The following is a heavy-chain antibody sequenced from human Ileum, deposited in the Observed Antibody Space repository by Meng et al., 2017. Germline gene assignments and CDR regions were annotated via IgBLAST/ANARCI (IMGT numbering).Heavy chain of an antibody. J-gene: IGHJ3*02. V-gene: IGHV4-59*11. CDR2: VYSTVST. D-gene: IGHD5/OR15-5a*01. CDR3: ARMPIKTSTFKAFDI. CDR1: GGSISGHY. Sequence: SETLSLTCTVSGGSISGHYWSWIRQPPGKGLEWIGYVYSTVSTNYNPSLESRVTISVDTSKNQFSLKLTSVTAAETAVYYCARMPIKTSTFKAFDIWGQGTMVTVSS.